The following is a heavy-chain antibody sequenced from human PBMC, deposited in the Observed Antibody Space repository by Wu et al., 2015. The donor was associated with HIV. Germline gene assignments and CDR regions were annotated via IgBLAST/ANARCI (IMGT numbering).Heavy chain of an antibody. CDR1: EYTFTAYY. CDR2: IIPQSGAT. D-gene: IGHD3-10*01. CDR3: ARSDFGSGTLASH. V-gene: IGHV1-2*02. Sequence: QVYLAQSGAVVKKPRASVKVSCRASEYTFTAYYLHWIRQAPGQRFEWMGYIIPQSGATLYSQKFRDRVSLTRDTAISTAFMDLSGLISDDTAVYYCARSDFGSGTLASHWGQGTLVTVSS. J-gene: IGHJ4*02.